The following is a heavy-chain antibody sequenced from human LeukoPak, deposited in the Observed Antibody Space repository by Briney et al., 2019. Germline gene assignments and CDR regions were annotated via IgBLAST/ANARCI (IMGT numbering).Heavy chain of an antibody. V-gene: IGHV4-61*02. CDR1: GGSISSGNYY. CDR2: IYSSGST. J-gene: IGHJ5*02. D-gene: IGHD3-22*01. CDR3: ARDLGPLATYYYDSSGYQANWFDP. Sequence: SQTLSLTCTVSGGSISSGNYYWSWIRQPAGKGLEWIGRIYSSGSTDYNPSLKSRVTISVDTSKNQFSLRLSSATAADTAVYYCARDLGPLATYYYDSSGYQANWFDPWGQGTLVTVSS.